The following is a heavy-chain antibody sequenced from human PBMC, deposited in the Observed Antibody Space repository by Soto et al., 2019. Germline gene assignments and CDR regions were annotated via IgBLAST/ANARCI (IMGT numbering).Heavy chain of an antibody. CDR3: ARGWVEGLSRQPPTDY. Sequence: GGSLRLSCAASGFTFSRYWMHWVRQAPGKGLVWVSRIDSYGSATSQVDSVEGRFTISRDNAKNTLYLQMNSLRAEDTAVYYCARGWVEGLSRQPPTDYWGQGTLVTVSS. D-gene: IGHD3-3*01. CDR2: IDSYGSAT. CDR1: GFTFSRYW. J-gene: IGHJ4*02. V-gene: IGHV3-74*01.